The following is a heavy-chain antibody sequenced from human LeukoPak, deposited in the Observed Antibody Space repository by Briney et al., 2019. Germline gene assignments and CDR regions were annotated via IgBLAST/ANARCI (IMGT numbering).Heavy chain of an antibody. V-gene: IGHV1-8*01. CDR2: MNPNSGNT. Sequence: ASVKVSCKASGYTFTSYDINWVRQATGQGLEWMGWMNPNSGNTGYAQKFQGRVTMTRNTSISTAYMELSSLRSEDTAVYYCARAYYDFWGGYRYYMGVWGKGTTVTVSS. D-gene: IGHD3-3*01. J-gene: IGHJ6*03. CDR3: ARAYYDFWGGYRYYMGV. CDR1: GYTFTSYD.